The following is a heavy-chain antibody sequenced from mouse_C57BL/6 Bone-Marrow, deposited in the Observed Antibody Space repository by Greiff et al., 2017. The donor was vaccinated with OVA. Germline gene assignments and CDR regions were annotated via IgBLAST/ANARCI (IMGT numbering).Heavy chain of an antibody. D-gene: IGHD4-1*01. CDR2: ISDGGGYT. CDR3: ARDDLTGSYAY. V-gene: IGHV5-4*01. Sequence: EVQRVESGGGLVKPGGSLKLSCAASGFTFSSYAMSWVRQTPEKRLEWVATISDGGGYTYYPANVQGRFPISRDNAKNNLYLQMSHLKSEDTAMDYCARDDLTGSYAYWGQGTLVTVSA. CDR1: GFTFSSYA. J-gene: IGHJ3*01.